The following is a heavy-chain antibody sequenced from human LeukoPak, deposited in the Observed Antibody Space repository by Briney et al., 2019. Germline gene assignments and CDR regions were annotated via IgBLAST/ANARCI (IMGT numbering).Heavy chain of an antibody. D-gene: IGHD6-13*01. Sequence: QPGRSLRLSCAASGFTFDDYAMHWVRQAPGKGLEWVSGISWNRGSIGYADSVKGRFTISRDNAKNSLYLQMNSLRAEDTAVYYCARDRESSSSWLLDYWGQGTLVTVSS. V-gene: IGHV3-9*01. CDR3: ARDRESSSSWLLDY. CDR2: ISWNRGSI. J-gene: IGHJ4*02. CDR1: GFTFDDYA.